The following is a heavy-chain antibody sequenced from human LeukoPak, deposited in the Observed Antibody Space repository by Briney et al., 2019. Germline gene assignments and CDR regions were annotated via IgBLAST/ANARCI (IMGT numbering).Heavy chain of an antibody. D-gene: IGHD3-10*01. CDR2: ISCNRI. Sequence: PGGSLRLSCAASGFTFDDYAMHWARQAPGKGLEWVSGISCNRIDYADSVKGRFTISRDNAKNSLYLQMNGLTTEDTALYYCAKVGNQWGEYDHWGQGTLVTVSS. J-gene: IGHJ4*02. CDR3: AKVGNQWGEYDH. CDR1: GFTFDDYA. V-gene: IGHV3-9*01.